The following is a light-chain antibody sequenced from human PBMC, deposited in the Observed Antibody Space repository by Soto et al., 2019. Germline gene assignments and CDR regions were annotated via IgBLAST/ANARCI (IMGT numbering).Light chain of an antibody. Sequence: EMVLTQSPGTLSLSPGDRATLSCSASQSVSSSHLAWYQQKPGQAPRLLIYGASSRATGIPDRFGGSGSGTDFTLTISRLEPEDFGVYSCQQYGSSPPLTFGGGTKVEIK. J-gene: IGKJ4*01. V-gene: IGKV3-20*01. CDR2: GAS. CDR1: QSVSSSH. CDR3: QQYGSSPPLT.